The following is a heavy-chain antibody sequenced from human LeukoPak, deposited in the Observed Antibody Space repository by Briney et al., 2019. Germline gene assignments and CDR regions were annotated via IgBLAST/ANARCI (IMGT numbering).Heavy chain of an antibody. CDR1: GFTFANYA. J-gene: IGHJ4*02. D-gene: IGHD1-26*01. V-gene: IGHV3-69-1*02. Sequence: GGSLRLSCAASGFTFANYAMNWFRHTPGKGLEWLSYISSTNAIYYADSVKGRFTISRNNAKESLYLQMNSLRAEDTAVYYCARDDKWAFDYWGQGTLVTVSS. CDR3: ARDDKWAFDY. CDR2: ISSTNAI.